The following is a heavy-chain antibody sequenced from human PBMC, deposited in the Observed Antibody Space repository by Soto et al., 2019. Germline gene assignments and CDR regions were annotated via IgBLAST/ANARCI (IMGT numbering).Heavy chain of an antibody. CDR2: IIPIFGTA. D-gene: IGHD1-26*01. V-gene: IGHV1-69*06. J-gene: IGHJ3*02. CDR1: GGTFSSYA. Sequence: QVQLVQSGAEVKKPGSSVKVSCKASGGTFSSYAISWVRQAPGQGLEWMGGIIPIFGTANYAQKFQGRVTMTADKRTSTAEMELRSLRSEDRAVYYCAIDSVYTGSYAPQGGFEIWGQGTMVTVSS. CDR3: AIDSVYTGSYAPQGGFEI.